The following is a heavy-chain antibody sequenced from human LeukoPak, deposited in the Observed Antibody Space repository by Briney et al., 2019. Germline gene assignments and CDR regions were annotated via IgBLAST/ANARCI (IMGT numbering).Heavy chain of an antibody. V-gene: IGHV3-33*01. J-gene: IGHJ3*02. CDR3: AREGTVAPGADAFDI. CDR1: GFTFSSYG. CDR2: IWYDGSNK. Sequence: GGSLRLSCAASGFTFSSYGMHWVRQAPGKGLEWVAVIWYDGSNKYYADSVKGQFTISRDNSKNTLYLQMNSLRAEDTAVYYCAREGTVAPGADAFDIWGQGTMVTVSS. D-gene: IGHD4-23*01.